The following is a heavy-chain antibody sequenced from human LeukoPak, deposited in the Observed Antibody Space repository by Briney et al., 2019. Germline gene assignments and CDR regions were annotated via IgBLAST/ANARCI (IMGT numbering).Heavy chain of an antibody. CDR1: GFTFGDYA. J-gene: IGHJ4*02. CDR2: IRSKTYGGTT. V-gene: IGHV3-49*04. D-gene: IGHD3-10*01. Sequence: GGSLRLSCTASGFTFGDYAMSWVRQAPGKGLEWVGFIRSKTYGGTTEYAASVKGRFTISRDDSRSIAYLQMISLKTEDTAVYYCTRDRITMVRGVSDYWGQGTLVTVSS. CDR3: TRDRITMVRGVSDY.